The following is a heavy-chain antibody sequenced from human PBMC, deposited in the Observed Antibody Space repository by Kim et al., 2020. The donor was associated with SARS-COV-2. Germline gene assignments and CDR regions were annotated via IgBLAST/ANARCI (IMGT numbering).Heavy chain of an antibody. J-gene: IGHJ4*02. CDR1: GFTFSSYG. Sequence: GGSLRLSCAASGFTFSSYGMHWVRQAPGKGLEGVAVIWYDGSNKYYADSVKGRFTISRDNSKNTLYLQINSRRAEDTAVYYCARTAVAGFDYWGQGTLVTVSS. CDR3: ARTAVAGFDY. V-gene: IGHV3-33*01. D-gene: IGHD6-19*01. CDR2: IWYDGSNK.